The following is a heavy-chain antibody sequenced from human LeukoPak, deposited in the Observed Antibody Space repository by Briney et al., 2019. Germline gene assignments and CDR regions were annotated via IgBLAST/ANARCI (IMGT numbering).Heavy chain of an antibody. CDR1: GFTVSSNS. Sequence: GGSLRPSCTVSGFTVSSNSMSWVRQAPGKGLEWVSFISTSSSYIYYADSVKGRFTISRDNAKNSLYVQMNSLRVEDTAVYYCARGEWSRSPFDYWGQGTLVTVSS. D-gene: IGHD6-6*01. V-gene: IGHV3-21*06. CDR2: ISTSSSYI. J-gene: IGHJ4*02. CDR3: ARGEWSRSPFDY.